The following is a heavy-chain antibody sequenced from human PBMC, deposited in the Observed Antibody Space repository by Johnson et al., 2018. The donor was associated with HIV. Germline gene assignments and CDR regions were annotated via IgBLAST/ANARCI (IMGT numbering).Heavy chain of an antibody. D-gene: IGHD2/OR15-2a*01. V-gene: IGHV3-7*03. CDR1: GFTFDEYG. Sequence: QLVESGGGVVRPGGSLRVSCTASGFTFDEYGMSWVRQAPGKGLEWVANIKQDGSEKYYVDSVKGRFTISRDNSKNTLFLQMNSLRAEDTAVYFCAKAFSTFHDAFDIWGQGTMVTVSS. CDR3: AKAFSTFHDAFDI. J-gene: IGHJ3*02. CDR2: IKQDGSEK.